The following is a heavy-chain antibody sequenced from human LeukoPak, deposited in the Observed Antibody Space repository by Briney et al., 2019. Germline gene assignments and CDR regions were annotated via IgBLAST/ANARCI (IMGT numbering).Heavy chain of an antibody. CDR1: GGSISSSSYY. V-gene: IGHV4-39*07. CDR2: IYYSGST. J-gene: IGHJ4*02. CDR3: ASEAPYGDQDYFDY. Sequence: SETLSLTCIVSGGSISSSSYYWGWIRQPPGKGLEWIGSIYYSGSTYYNPSLKSRGTISGDTSKNQFSLKLSSVTAADTAVYYCASEAPYGDQDYFDYWGQGTLVTVSS. D-gene: IGHD4-17*01.